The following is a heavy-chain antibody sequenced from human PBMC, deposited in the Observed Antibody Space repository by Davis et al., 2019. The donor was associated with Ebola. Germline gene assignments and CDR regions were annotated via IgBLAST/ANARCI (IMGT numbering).Heavy chain of an antibody. CDR2: IIPILGIA. J-gene: IGHJ6*02. Sequence: SVKVSCKASGGTFSSYAISWVRQAPGQGLEWMGRIIPILGIANYAQKFQGRVTITADKSTSTAYMELSSLRSEDTAVYYCASPTGYCSSTSCSLYYYYGMDVWGQGTTVTVSS. CDR1: GGTFSSYA. CDR3: ASPTGYCSSTSCSLYYYYGMDV. V-gene: IGHV1-69*04. D-gene: IGHD2-2*01.